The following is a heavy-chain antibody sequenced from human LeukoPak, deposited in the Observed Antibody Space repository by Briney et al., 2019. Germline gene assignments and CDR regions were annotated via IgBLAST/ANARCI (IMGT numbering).Heavy chain of an antibody. J-gene: IGHJ4*02. D-gene: IGHD4-17*01. V-gene: IGHV3-30*18. CDR1: GFTFSSYG. CDR2: ISYDGGNK. CDR3: AKGYGDAPFDY. Sequence: PGGSLRLSCAASGFTFSSYGMHWVRQAPGKGLEGVAVISYDGGNKYYADSLKGRFTISRDNSKNTLYLQMNSLRAEDTAGYYCAKGYGDAPFDYWGQGTLVTASS.